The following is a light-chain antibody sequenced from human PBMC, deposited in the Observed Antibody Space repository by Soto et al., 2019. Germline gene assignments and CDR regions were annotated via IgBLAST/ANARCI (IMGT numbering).Light chain of an antibody. J-gene: IGLJ2*01. CDR2: YDS. Sequence: SYELTQPPSVSVAPGKTSRISCERNNIGTKSVHWYQQKPGQAPVLVIYYDSARPSGIPERFSGSNAGNTATLNISTVEAGDEADYYCQVWDRSSDHRVVFGGGTKVNVL. CDR1: NIGTKS. CDR3: QVWDRSSDHRVV. V-gene: IGLV3-21*04.